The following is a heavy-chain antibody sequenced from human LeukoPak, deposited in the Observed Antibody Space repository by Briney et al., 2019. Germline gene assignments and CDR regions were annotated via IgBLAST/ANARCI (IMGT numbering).Heavy chain of an antibody. D-gene: IGHD2-8*01. J-gene: IGHJ4*02. V-gene: IGHV1-2*02. CDR1: GYTFTGYY. CDR3: ARVRSYCTNGVCYWDLDY. Sequence: ASVKVSCKASGYTFTGYYMHWVRQAPGQGLEWMGWINPNSGGTNSAQKFQGRVTMTRDTSISTAYMELSRLRSDDTAVYYCARVRSYCTNGVCYWDLDYWGQGTLVTVSS. CDR2: INPNSGGT.